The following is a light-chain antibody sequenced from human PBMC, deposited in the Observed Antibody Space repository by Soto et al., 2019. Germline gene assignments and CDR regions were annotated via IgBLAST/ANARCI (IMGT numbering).Light chain of an antibody. CDR3: QQYKGYPLT. J-gene: IGKJ4*01. Sequence: DIEMTQSPSSLSASVGDRVTITCRASQGIGDYLAWFQQKPGRGPKTLISAASNLQDGAPSRFSGRRYGTEFSLTISSLQPDDFATYYCQQYKGYPLTFGGGTKV. V-gene: IGKV1-16*01. CDR2: AAS. CDR1: QGIGDY.